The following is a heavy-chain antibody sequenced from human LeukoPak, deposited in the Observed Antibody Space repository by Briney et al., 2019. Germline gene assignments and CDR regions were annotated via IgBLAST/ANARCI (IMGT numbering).Heavy chain of an antibody. CDR1: GFTFSNAW. Sequence: PGGSLRLSCAASGFTFSNAWMSWVRQAPGKGLEWVGRIKSKTDGGTTDYAAPVKGRFTISRDDSKNTLYLQMNSLKTEDTAVYYCYTISMVRGVIRWDYWGQGTLVTVSS. D-gene: IGHD3-10*01. V-gene: IGHV3-15*01. CDR3: YTISMVRGVIRWDY. CDR2: IKSKTDGGTT. J-gene: IGHJ4*02.